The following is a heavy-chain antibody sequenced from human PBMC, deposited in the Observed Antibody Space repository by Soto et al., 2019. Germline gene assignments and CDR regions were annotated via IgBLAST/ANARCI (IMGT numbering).Heavy chain of an antibody. CDR1: GFTFSSYA. V-gene: IGHV3-23*01. CDR3: ATGQVVVVIDGMDV. D-gene: IGHD3-22*01. Sequence: GGSLRLSCAASGFTFSSYAMSWVRQAPGKGLEWVSAISGSGGSTYYADSVKGRFTISRDNSKNTLYLQMNSLRAEDTAVYYCATGQVVVVIDGMDVWGQGTTVTVS. CDR2: ISGSGGST. J-gene: IGHJ6*02.